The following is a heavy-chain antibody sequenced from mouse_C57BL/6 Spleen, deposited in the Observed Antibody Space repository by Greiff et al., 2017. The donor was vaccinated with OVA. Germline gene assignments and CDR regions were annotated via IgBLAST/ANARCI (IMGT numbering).Heavy chain of an antibody. D-gene: IGHD5-1*01. J-gene: IGHJ3*01. CDR1: GYTFTSYW. CDR3: AREYRGCAY. Sequence: QVQLQQPGAELVKPGASVTLSCKASGYTFTSYWMHWVKQRPGQGLEWIGMIHPNSGSTNYNEKFKSKATLTVDKSSSTAYMQLSSLTSEDAAVYYCAREYRGCAYWGQGTLVTVSA. CDR2: IHPNSGST. V-gene: IGHV1-64*01.